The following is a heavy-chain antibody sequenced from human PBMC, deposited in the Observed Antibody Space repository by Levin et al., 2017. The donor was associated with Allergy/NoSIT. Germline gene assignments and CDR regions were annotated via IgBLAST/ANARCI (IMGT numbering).Heavy chain of an antibody. CDR2: ISWNSGSI. Sequence: GGSLRLSCAASGFTFDDYAMHWVRQAPGKGLEWVSGISWNSGSIGYADSVKGRFTISRDKAKTSLYLQMNSLRTEDTALYYCARDNIWIPDAFDIWGQGTMVIVSS. CDR1: GFTFDDYA. V-gene: IGHV3-9*01. D-gene: IGHD1-1*01. J-gene: IGHJ3*02. CDR3: ARDNIWIPDAFDI.